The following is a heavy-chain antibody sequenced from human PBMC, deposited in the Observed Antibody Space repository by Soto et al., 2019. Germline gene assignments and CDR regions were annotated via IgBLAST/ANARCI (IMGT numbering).Heavy chain of an antibody. J-gene: IGHJ4*02. D-gene: IGHD3-22*01. V-gene: IGHV1-46*01. CDR2: INPSGGST. Sequence: QVQLVQSGAEVKKPGASVKVSCKASGSTFTSYYMHWVRQAPGQGLEWMGIINPSGGSTSYAQKFQGRVTMTRDTSTSTVYMELSSLRSEDTAVYYCVRPHLDSSGYYYFDYWGQGTLVTVSS. CDR3: VRPHLDSSGYYYFDY. CDR1: GSTFTSYY.